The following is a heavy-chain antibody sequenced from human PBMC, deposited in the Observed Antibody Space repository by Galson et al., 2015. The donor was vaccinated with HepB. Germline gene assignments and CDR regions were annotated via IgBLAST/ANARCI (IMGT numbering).Heavy chain of an antibody. CDR1: GFTVRNYN. D-gene: IGHD3-3*01. CDR3: GGGPTWSGGYKLDV. V-gene: IGHV3-64D*06. Sequence: SLRLSCAASGFTVRNYNMHWAPQAPVKGLEHVSSISSDVARTSYADSVKGRFAISSDNSKNTLYLQMSSLRTEDRAVYYCGGGPTWSGGYKLDVWGQGTTVTVSS. CDR2: ISSDVART. J-gene: IGHJ6*02.